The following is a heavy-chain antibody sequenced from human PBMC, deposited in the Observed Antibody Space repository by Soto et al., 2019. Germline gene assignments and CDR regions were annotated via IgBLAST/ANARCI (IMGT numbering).Heavy chain of an antibody. CDR3: AKDFVVVPAASEDWFDP. CDR1: GFTFSSYA. J-gene: IGHJ5*02. CDR2: ISGSGGST. V-gene: IGHV3-23*01. Sequence: GGSLRLSCAASGFTFSSYAMSWVRQAPGKGLEWVSAISGSGGSTYYADSVKGRFTISRDNSKNTLYLQMNSLRAEDTAVYYCAKDFVVVPAASEDWFDPWGQGTLVTVSS. D-gene: IGHD2-2*01.